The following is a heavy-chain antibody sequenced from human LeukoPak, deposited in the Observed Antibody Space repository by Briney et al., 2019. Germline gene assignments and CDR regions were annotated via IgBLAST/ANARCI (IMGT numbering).Heavy chain of an antibody. CDR2: INWNGGST. CDR1: GFTFDDYG. D-gene: IGHD3-9*01. CDR3: ARGPVAYDILTGYFRDYYYYMDV. V-gene: IGHV3-20*04. Sequence: GGSLRLSCAASGFTFDDYGMSWVRQAPGKGLEWVSGINWNGGSTGYADSVKGRFTISRDNAKNSLYLQMNSLRAEDTALYYCARGPVAYDILTGYFRDYYYYMDVWGKGTTVTVSS. J-gene: IGHJ6*03.